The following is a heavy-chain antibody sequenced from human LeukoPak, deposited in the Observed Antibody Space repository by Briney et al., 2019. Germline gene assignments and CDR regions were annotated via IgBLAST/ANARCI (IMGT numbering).Heavy chain of an antibody. J-gene: IGHJ6*03. Sequence: PGGSLRLSCAASGFTFNNYVIHWVRQAPGKGLERLAVISYDGTNKYYADSVKGRFTISRDHSQSTVDLQMNTLRGADTAVYYCVRSPTYYNMDVWGKGTTVTVSS. CDR3: VRSPTYYNMDV. CDR2: ISYDGTNK. V-gene: IGHV3-30*03. CDR1: GFTFNNYV.